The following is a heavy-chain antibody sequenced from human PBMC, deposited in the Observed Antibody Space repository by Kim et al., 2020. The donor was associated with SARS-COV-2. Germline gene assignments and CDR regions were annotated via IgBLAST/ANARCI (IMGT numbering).Heavy chain of an antibody. J-gene: IGHJ4*02. CDR3: ARLGSGGN. Sequence: GNSDTRYSPSFQGKVTISADKSISTAYLQWSSLKASDTAMYYCARLGSGGNWGQGTLVTVSS. CDR2: GNSDT. V-gene: IGHV5-51*01. D-gene: IGHD3-10*01.